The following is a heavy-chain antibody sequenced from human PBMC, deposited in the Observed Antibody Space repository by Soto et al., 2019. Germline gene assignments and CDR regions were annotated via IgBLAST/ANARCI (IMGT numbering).Heavy chain of an antibody. Sequence: EVQLLESGGGLVQPGGSLRLSCAASGFTFSSYAMSWVRQAPGKGLEWVSAISGSGGSTYYADSVKGRFTISRDHSKNTLYLQMNSLRAEDTAVYYCAKDRASSGWYGSDAFDIWGQGTMVTVSS. V-gene: IGHV3-23*01. CDR3: AKDRASSGWYGSDAFDI. CDR2: ISGSGGST. CDR1: GFTFSSYA. J-gene: IGHJ3*02. D-gene: IGHD6-19*01.